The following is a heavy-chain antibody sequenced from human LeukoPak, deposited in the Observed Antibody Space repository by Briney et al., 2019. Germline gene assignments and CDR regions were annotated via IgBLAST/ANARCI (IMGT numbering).Heavy chain of an antibody. CDR2: INHSGST. CDR3: ARQNTDAFDI. Sequence: PSETLSLTCAVYGGSFSGYYWSWIRQPPGKGLEWIGEINHSGSTNYNPSLKSRLTISVDTSKNQFSLKLRSVTAADTAVYYCARQNTDAFDIWGQGTTVTVSS. V-gene: IGHV4-34*09. J-gene: IGHJ3*02. CDR1: GGSFSGYY.